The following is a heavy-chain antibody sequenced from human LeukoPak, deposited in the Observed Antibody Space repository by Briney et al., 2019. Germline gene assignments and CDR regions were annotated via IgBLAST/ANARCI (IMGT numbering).Heavy chain of an antibody. CDR2: INHSGST. Sequence: SETLSLTCAVYGGSFSNYYWSWIRQPSPGNGLEWIGEINHSGSTNYNPSLKSRVTISVDMSKNQFSLELSYVTAADTAVYYCARGPASGSNFAWFDPWGQGTLVTVSS. J-gene: IGHJ5*02. D-gene: IGHD3-10*01. V-gene: IGHV4-34*01. CDR3: ARGPASGSNFAWFDP. CDR1: GGSFSNYY.